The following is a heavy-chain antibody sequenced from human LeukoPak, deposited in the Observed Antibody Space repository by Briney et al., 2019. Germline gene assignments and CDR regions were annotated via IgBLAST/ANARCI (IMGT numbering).Heavy chain of an antibody. J-gene: IGHJ4*02. D-gene: IGHD3-10*01. CDR2: INHSGST. CDR1: GDSINSLDL. V-gene: IGHV4-4*02. Sequence: SGTLSLTCTVSGDSINSLDLWSWVRQPPGKGLEWIGEINHSGSTNYNPSLKSRVTISVDTSKNQFSLKLSSVTAADTAVYYCAPMVRGVIIKWGQGTLVTVSS. CDR3: APMVRGVIIK.